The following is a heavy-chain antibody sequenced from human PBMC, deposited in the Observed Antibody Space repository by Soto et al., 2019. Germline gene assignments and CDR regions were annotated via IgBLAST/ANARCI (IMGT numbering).Heavy chain of an antibody. CDR1: GGSFSGYY. Sequence: SETLSLTCAVYGGSFSGYYWSWIRQPPGKGLEWIGEINHSGSTNYNPSLKSRATISVDTSKNQFSLKLSSVTAADTAVYYCARDPKYCSGGSCPNYWGQGTLVTVSS. CDR2: INHSGST. J-gene: IGHJ4*02. D-gene: IGHD2-15*01. CDR3: ARDPKYCSGGSCPNY. V-gene: IGHV4-34*01.